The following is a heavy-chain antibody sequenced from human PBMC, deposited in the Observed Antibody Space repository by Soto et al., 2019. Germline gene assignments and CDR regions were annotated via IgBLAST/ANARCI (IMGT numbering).Heavy chain of an antibody. J-gene: IGHJ4*02. CDR1: GHTLTELS. Sequence: ASVKVSCKVSGHTLTELSMHWVRQAPGKGLEWMGGFDPEDGATIYAQKFQGRVTITADESTSTAYMELSSLRSEDTAVYYCARASGLRGYFDYWGQGTLVTVSS. D-gene: IGHD3-16*01. CDR2: FDPEDGAT. V-gene: IGHV1-24*01. CDR3: ARASGLRGYFDY.